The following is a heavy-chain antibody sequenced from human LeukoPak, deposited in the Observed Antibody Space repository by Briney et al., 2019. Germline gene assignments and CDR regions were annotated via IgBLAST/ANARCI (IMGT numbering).Heavy chain of an antibody. CDR2: INSDGSST. CDR1: RFTFSSYW. CDR3: ARGLVGYGMDV. J-gene: IGHJ6*02. D-gene: IGHD3-16*02. Sequence: GGSLRLSCAASRFTFSSYWMHWVRQAPGQWLVWVSRINSDGSSTSYADSVKGRFTISRDNAKNTLYLQMNSLRAEDTAVYYCARGLVGYGMDVWGQGTTVTVSS. V-gene: IGHV3-74*01.